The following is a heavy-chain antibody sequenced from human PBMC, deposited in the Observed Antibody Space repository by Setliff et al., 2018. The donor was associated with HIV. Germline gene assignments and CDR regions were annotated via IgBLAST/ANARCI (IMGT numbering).Heavy chain of an antibody. CDR3: AKDRYSTGWHLDH. D-gene: IGHD6-19*01. CDR1: GFTFSSSA. Sequence: GGSLRLSCVASGFTFSSSAMNWVRQAPGKGLEWVSAISGSGGSTYYADSVKGRFTISRDNSRNTVNLQMSSLRREDTAVYYCAKDRYSTGWHLDHWGQGTPVTVSS. J-gene: IGHJ4*02. CDR2: ISGSGGST. V-gene: IGHV3-23*01.